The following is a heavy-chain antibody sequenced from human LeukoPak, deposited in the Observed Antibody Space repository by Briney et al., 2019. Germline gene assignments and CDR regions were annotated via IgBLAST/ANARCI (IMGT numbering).Heavy chain of an antibody. CDR2: ISGSGGST. CDR1: GFNFRSNA. V-gene: IGHV3-23*01. J-gene: IGHJ4*02. CDR3: VRYDPLDY. Sequence: GGSLRLSCAASGFNFRSNAMSWVRQAPGKGLEWVSAISGSGGSTYYADSVKGRFTISRDNSKDTLYLQMNSLRAEDTAVYYCVRYDPLDYWGQGTLVTVSS. D-gene: IGHD1-14*01.